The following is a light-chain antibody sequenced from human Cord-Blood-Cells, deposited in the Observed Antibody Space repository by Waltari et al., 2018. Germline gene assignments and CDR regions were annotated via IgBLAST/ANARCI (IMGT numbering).Light chain of an antibody. V-gene: IGLV2-23*01. CDR2: EGS. CDR1: SSDVGSYNL. CDR3: CSYAGSSTLV. J-gene: IGLJ2*01. Sequence: QSALTQPASVSGSPGQSITISCTGTSSDVGSYNLVSWYQQHPGKAPKLMIYEGSKLPAGVSKRFSGYKSGNTASLTIAGLQAEDEADYYCCSYAGSSTLVFGGGTKLTVL.